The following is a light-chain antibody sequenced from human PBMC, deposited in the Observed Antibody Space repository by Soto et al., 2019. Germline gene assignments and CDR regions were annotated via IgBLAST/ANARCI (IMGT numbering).Light chain of an antibody. V-gene: IGKV1-9*01. Sequence: DIQMTQSPSSVSASVGDRVTLTWRASQGISNYVAWYQQKPGKAPKLLIYAASTLQSGVPSRFSGSGSGTDFTLTISSLQPEDFATYYCQRLSHAFGGGTKVDIK. CDR3: QRLSHA. CDR2: AAS. CDR1: QGISNY. J-gene: IGKJ4*01.